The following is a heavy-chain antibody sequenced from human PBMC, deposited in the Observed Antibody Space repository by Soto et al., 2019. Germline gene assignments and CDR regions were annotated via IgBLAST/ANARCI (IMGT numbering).Heavy chain of an antibody. CDR3: EKGNGGSGWAADY. CDR1: GGSIISYY. J-gene: IGHJ4*02. Sequence: PSETLCLTCTVAGGSIISYYWSWIMKPPGKGLEWIGYIYYSGSTNYNPSLKSRVTISVDTSKNQFSLQLSSVTAADTAVYYCEKGNGGSGWAADYLGQGTLVTVSS. V-gene: IGHV4-59*01. D-gene: IGHD6-19*01. CDR2: IYYSGST.